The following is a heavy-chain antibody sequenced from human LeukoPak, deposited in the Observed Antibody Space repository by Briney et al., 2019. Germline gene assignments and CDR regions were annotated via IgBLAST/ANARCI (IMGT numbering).Heavy chain of an antibody. D-gene: IGHD6-19*01. CDR1: GFTFSSCA. CDR2: ISGSGGST. Sequence: GGSLRLSCAASGFTFSSCAMSWVRQAPGKGLEWVSVISGSGGSTYYADSVKGRFTISRDNSKNTLYLQMNSLRAEDTAVYYCAQRGSGWYFDNWGQGTLVTVSS. J-gene: IGHJ4*02. CDR3: AQRGSGWYFDN. V-gene: IGHV3-23*01.